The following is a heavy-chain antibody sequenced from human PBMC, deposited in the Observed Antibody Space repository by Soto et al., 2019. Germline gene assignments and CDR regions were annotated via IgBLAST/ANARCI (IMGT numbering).Heavy chain of an antibody. CDR1: GFTLQNYA. J-gene: IGHJ5*02. CDR3: AKGKSTGDIDWFDP. V-gene: IGHV3-23*01. CDR2: LIGGHYGT. D-gene: IGHD3-10*01. Sequence: GGSLRLSCTASGFTLQNYAMAWVRQAPGKGLEWVSTLIGGHYGTAYSYSVKGRFPVSRDNSKDCLYLQMNSLGVEDTAMYFCAKGKSTGDIDWFDPWGQGSLVTVSS.